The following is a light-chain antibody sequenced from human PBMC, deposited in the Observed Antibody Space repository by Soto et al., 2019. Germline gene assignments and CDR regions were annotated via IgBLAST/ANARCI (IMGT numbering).Light chain of an antibody. CDR3: QQYYSYSPT. CDR1: QNISYW. V-gene: IGKV1-5*01. Sequence: DIQMTQSPSTLSTSVGDRVTITCLASQNISYWLEWYQQKPGKAPKLLIYDASSLERGVPSRFSGSRSGTEFTLTISSLQPDDFATYYCQQYYSYSPTFGQGTKVDIK. CDR2: DAS. J-gene: IGKJ1*01.